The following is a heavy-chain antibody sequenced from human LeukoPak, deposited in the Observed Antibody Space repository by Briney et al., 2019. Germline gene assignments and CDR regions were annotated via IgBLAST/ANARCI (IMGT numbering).Heavy chain of an antibody. V-gene: IGHV3-30*04. CDR1: GFTFSSYA. J-gene: IGHJ4*02. CDR3: AILGGNGYPY. D-gene: IGHD3-22*01. Sequence: GRSLRLSCAASGFTFSSYAMHWVRQAPGKGLEWVAVISYDGSNKYYADSVKGRFTISRDNSKNTLYLQMNSLRAEDTAVYYCAILGGNGYPYWGQGTLVTVSS. CDR2: ISYDGSNK.